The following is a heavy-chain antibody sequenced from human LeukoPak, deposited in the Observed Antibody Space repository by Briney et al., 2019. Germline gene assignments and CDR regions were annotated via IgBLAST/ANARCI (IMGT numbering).Heavy chain of an antibody. CDR3: ASPDSSGGYFDY. CDR2: IKQDGSQK. J-gene: IGHJ4*02. D-gene: IGHD3-22*01. CDR1: GFTFSSYW. V-gene: IGHV3-7*01. Sequence: GGSLRLSCAASGFTFSSYWMSWVRQAPGKGLEWVANIKQDGSQKYYADSVKGRFTISRDNAKNSLYLHLDSLRAEDTAVYYCASPDSSGGYFDYWGQGTLVTVSS.